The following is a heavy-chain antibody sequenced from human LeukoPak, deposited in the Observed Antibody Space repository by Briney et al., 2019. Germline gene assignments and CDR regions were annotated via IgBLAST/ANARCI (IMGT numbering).Heavy chain of an antibody. Sequence: GGSLRLSCAASGFTVSSNYMSWVRQAPGKGLEWVSVIYIGGSTYYADSVKGRFTISRDNSKNTLYLQMNSLRAEDTAVYYCARVHMVAATLNWFDPWGQGTLVTVSS. D-gene: IGHD2-15*01. CDR1: GFTVSSNY. CDR3: ARVHMVAATLNWFDP. CDR2: IYIGGST. V-gene: IGHV3-66*01. J-gene: IGHJ5*02.